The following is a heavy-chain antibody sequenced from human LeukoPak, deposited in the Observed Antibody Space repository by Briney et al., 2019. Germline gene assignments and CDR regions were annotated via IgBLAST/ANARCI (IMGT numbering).Heavy chain of an antibody. CDR3: AREATVTTRLYYYYYMDV. Sequence: SETLSLTCTVSGGSISSGSYYWSWIRQPAGKGLEWIGRIYTSGSTNYNPSLKSRVTMSVDTSKNQFSLKLSSVTAADTAVYYCAREATVTTRLYYYYYMDVWGKGTTVTISS. V-gene: IGHV4-61*02. D-gene: IGHD4-17*01. J-gene: IGHJ6*03. CDR2: IYTSGST. CDR1: GGSISSGSYY.